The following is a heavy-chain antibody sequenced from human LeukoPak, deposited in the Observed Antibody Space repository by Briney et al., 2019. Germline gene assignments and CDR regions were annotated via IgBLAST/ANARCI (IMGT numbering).Heavy chain of an antibody. V-gene: IGHV3-7*01. CDR3: TKGRSNHY. Sequence: GVSVRLSCAASGFTFSDFWMGWVRQAPGKGLEWVANIDQDGSENYYVDSVRGRFTISRDNAKNSLYLQMNSLRAEDTAVYYCTKGRSNHYWGQGTLVPV. CDR1: GFTFSDFW. D-gene: IGHD4-11*01. CDR2: IDQDGSEN. J-gene: IGHJ4*02.